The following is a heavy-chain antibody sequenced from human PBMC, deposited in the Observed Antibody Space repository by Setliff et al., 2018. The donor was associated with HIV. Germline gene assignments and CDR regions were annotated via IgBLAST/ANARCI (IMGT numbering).Heavy chain of an antibody. CDR2: IYHSGNI. D-gene: IGHD2-21*02. J-gene: IGHJ2*01. V-gene: IGHV4-38-2*01. CDR3: ARHDGTYCGGDCYLLGYFDL. Sequence: SATLSLTCAVSAYSINSGYYWGWIRQPPGTGLEWIGSIYHSGNIYYNPSLKSRVTISVDTSKNQFSLKLSSVTAADTAVYYCARHDGTYCGGDCYLLGYFDLWGRGTLVTVSS. CDR1: AYSINSGYY.